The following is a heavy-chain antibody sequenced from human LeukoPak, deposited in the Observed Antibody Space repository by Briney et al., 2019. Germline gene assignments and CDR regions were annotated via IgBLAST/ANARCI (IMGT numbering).Heavy chain of an antibody. D-gene: IGHD3-9*01. CDR1: GFTFSSYA. J-gene: IGHJ4*02. Sequence: GGSLRLSCAASGFTFSSYAMSWVHQAPGKGLEWVSAISGSGGSTYYADSVKGRFTISRDNSKNTLYLQMNSLRAEDTAVYYCAKVHYDILTGYLEPDFDYWGQGTLVTVSS. CDR3: AKVHYDILTGYLEPDFDY. CDR2: ISGSGGST. V-gene: IGHV3-23*01.